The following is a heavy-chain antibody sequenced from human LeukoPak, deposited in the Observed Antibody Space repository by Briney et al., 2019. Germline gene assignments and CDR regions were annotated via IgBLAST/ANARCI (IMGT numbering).Heavy chain of an antibody. Sequence: SETLSRTCAVYGGSFSGYYWSWIRQPPGKGLEWIGEINHSGSTNYNPSLKSRVTISVDTSKNQFSLKLSSVTAADTAVYYCARGLGVRGVIITYNWFDPWGQGTLVTVSS. V-gene: IGHV4-34*01. CDR3: ARGLGVRGVIITYNWFDP. CDR1: GGSFSGYY. D-gene: IGHD3-10*01. J-gene: IGHJ5*02. CDR2: INHSGST.